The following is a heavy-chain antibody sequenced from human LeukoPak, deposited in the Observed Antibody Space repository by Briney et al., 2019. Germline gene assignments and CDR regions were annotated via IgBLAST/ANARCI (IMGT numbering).Heavy chain of an antibody. Sequence: PGGSLKLSCAASGFTLSGYFMSWIRQAPGKGLEWVSYISSGGGTIYYADPVKGRFTISRDNAKSSLYLQMNSLRAEDTAFYYCAKGQVPGMAGAVAYWGQGTLVTVSS. J-gene: IGHJ4*02. D-gene: IGHD3-10*01. CDR2: ISSGGGTI. V-gene: IGHV3-11*01. CDR1: GFTLSGYF. CDR3: AKGQVPGMAGAVAY.